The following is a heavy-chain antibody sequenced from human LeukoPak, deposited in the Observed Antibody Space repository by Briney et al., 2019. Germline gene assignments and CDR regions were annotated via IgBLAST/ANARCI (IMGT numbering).Heavy chain of an antibody. J-gene: IGHJ4*02. D-gene: IGHD1-14*01. Sequence: GGSLRLSCAGSGFTFGGYGMHWRRQTPGKGLEWVAVIAYDGSRAFYADSVKGRFTISRDNSKNTMSVQMDDLRAEDTAVYYCTRYNNDHFDYWGQGTLVTVSS. CDR1: GFTFGGYG. CDR2: IAYDGSRA. CDR3: TRYNNDHFDY. V-gene: IGHV3-33*01.